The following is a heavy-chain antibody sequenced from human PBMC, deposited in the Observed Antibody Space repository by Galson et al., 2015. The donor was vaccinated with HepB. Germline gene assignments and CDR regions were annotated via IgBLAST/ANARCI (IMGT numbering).Heavy chain of an antibody. CDR2: IKSKTDGGTT. CDR1: GFTFSNAW. CDR3: TTVYTVRPGG. D-gene: IGHD3-10*01. V-gene: IGHV3-15*01. Sequence: SLRLSCAASGFTFSNAWMSWVRQAPGKGLEWVGRIKSKTDGGTTDYAAPVKGRFTISRDDSKTTVYLQMNSLKTEYTAVYYCTTVYTVRPGGWGQGTLVTVSS. J-gene: IGHJ4*02.